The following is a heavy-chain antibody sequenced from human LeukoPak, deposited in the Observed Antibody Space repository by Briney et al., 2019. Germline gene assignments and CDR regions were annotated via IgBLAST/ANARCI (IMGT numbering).Heavy chain of an antibody. Sequence: RTGGSLRLSCAASGFTFSSYWMSWVRQAPGKGLEWVANIKQDGSEKYYVDSVKGRFTISRDNAKNSLYLQMNSLRAEDTAVYYCARDGYSYGHYYYYYGMDVWGQGTTVTVSS. D-gene: IGHD5-18*01. J-gene: IGHJ6*02. CDR1: GFTFSSYW. CDR3: ARDGYSYGHYYYYYGMDV. CDR2: IKQDGSEK. V-gene: IGHV3-7*01.